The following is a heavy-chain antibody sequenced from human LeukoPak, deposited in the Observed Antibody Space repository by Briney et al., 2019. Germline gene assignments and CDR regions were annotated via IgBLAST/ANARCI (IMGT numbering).Heavy chain of an antibody. CDR2: IYYSGST. CDR1: GGSISSYY. D-gene: IGHD3-10*01. J-gene: IGHJ3*02. CDR3: ARAPIGRDAFDI. V-gene: IGHV4-59*01. Sequence: SETLSLTCTVSGGSISSYYWSWIRQPPGKGLEWIGYIYYSGSTTYNPSLKSRVTISVDTSKNQFSLKLSSVTAADTAVYYCARAPIGRDAFDIWGQGTMVTVSS.